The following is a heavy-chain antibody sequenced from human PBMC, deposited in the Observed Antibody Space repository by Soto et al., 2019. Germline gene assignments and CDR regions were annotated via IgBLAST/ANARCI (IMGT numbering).Heavy chain of an antibody. CDR2: IYPGDSDT. CDR1: GYSFTSYW. D-gene: IGHD3-10*01. CDR3: AGGGVRGVITRTRDYYGMDV. V-gene: IGHV5-51*01. J-gene: IGHJ6*02. Sequence: GESLKISCKGSGYSFTSYWIGWVRQMPGKGLECMGIIYPGDSDTRYSPSFQGQVTISADKSISTAYLQWSSLKASDTAMYYCAGGGVRGVITRTRDYYGMDVWGQGTTVTVSS.